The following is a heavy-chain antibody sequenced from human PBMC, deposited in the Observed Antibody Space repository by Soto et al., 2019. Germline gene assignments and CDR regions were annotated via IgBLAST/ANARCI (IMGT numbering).Heavy chain of an antibody. Sequence: PGGSLRLSCAASEFSFDDYAMSWVRQAPGKGLEWVSAISYGGGTTYYADSVKGRFTISRDNSKNTLYLQMNSLRAEDTAVYYCAKNPGYYYDSTGYHFDYWGQGTLVTVSS. CDR1: EFSFDDYA. V-gene: IGHV3-23*01. D-gene: IGHD3-22*01. J-gene: IGHJ4*02. CDR3: AKNPGYYYDSTGYHFDY. CDR2: ISYGGGTT.